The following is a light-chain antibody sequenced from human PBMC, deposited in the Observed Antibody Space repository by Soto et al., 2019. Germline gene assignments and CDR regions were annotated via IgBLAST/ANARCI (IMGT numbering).Light chain of an antibody. J-gene: IGKJ1*01. CDR1: QSISSW. CDR2: DAS. CDR3: QKYNSYSWT. V-gene: IGKV1-5*01. Sequence: IQMTQAPCTLSASVGDRVTITCLASQSISSWLAWYQQKPGKAPKLLIYDASSLESGVPSRFSGSGSGTEFTLTISSLQPDDFATYYCQKYNSYSWTFGQGTKVDIK.